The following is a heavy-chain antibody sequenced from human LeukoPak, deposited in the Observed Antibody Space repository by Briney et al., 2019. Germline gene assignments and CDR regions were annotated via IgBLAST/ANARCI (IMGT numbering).Heavy chain of an antibody. Sequence: GGSLRLSCAASGFTFSSYSMNWVRQAPGKGLEWVSSISSSSSYIYYADSVKGRFTISRDNAKNSLYLQMNSLRAEDTAVYYCASNPPRTYSYGPWGQGTLVTVSS. D-gene: IGHD5-18*01. CDR2: ISSSSSYI. CDR3: ASNPPRTYSYGP. J-gene: IGHJ5*02. V-gene: IGHV3-21*01. CDR1: GFTFSSYS.